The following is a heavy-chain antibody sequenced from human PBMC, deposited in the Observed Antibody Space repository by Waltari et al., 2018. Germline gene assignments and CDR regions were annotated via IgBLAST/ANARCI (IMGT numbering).Heavy chain of an antibody. CDR1: GFTFSSYV. CDR2: IWYDGSNK. V-gene: IGHV3-30*18. CDR3: AKVPSTH. J-gene: IGHJ4*02. Sequence: QVQLVESGGGVVQPGRSLRLSCAASGFTFSSYVMHWFRQAPGKGLEWVAVIWYDGSNKYYADSVKGRFTISRDNSKNTLYLQMNSLRAEDTAMYYCAKVPSTHCGQGTLVTVSS.